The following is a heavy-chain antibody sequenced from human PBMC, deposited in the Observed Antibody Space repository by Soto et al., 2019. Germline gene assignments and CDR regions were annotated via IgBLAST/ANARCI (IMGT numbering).Heavy chain of an antibody. V-gene: IGHV3-21*01. Sequence: LSCAASGFTFSSYSMNWVRQAPGKGLEWVSSISSSSSYIYYADSVKGRFTISRDNAKNSLYLQMNSLRAEDTAVYYCARALAPGRNFDYWGQGTLVTVSS. CDR3: ARALAPGRNFDY. CDR2: ISSSSSYI. CDR1: GFTFSSYS. J-gene: IGHJ4*02. D-gene: IGHD6-6*01.